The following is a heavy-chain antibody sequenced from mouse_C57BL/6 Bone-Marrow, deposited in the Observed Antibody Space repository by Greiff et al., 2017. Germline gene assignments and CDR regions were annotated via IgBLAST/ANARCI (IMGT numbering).Heavy chain of an antibody. Sequence: QVQLQQSGPGLVQPSQSLSITCTVSGFSLTSYGVHWVRQSPGKGLEWLGVIWRGGSTDYNAAFMSRLSITKDNSKSQVFFKMNSLQADDTAIYYCTKPHYDYDVSWFAYWGQGTLVTVSA. J-gene: IGHJ3*01. CDR2: IWRGGST. D-gene: IGHD2-4*01. V-gene: IGHV2-5*01. CDR3: TKPHYDYDVSWFAY. CDR1: GFSLTSYG.